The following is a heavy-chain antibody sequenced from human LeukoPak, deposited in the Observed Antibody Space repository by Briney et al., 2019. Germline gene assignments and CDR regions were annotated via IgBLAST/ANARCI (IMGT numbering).Heavy chain of an antibody. Sequence: GGSLRLSCAASGFIFSSYWMHWVRQAPGKGLVWVSRIKSDGSNTNYADSVKGRLTISRDNAKNTLYLQMNSLRAEDTAVYYCARRGAVADAFDIWGQGTMVTVSS. D-gene: IGHD4-23*01. CDR2: IKSDGSNT. CDR3: ARRGAVADAFDI. CDR1: GFIFSSYW. J-gene: IGHJ3*02. V-gene: IGHV3-74*01.